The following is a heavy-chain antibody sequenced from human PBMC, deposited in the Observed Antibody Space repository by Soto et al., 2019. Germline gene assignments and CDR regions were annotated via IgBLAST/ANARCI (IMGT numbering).Heavy chain of an antibody. J-gene: IGHJ4*02. V-gene: IGHV3-33*01. CDR3: ARDSIAAAQSLDY. D-gene: IGHD6-13*01. Sequence: GGSLILSCAASGFTFSSYLMHWVRQAPGKGLEWVAVIWYDGSNKYYADSVKGRFTISRDNSKNTLYLQMNSLRAEDTAVYYCARDSIAAAQSLDYWGQGTLVTVSS. CDR2: IWYDGSNK. CDR1: GFTFSSYL.